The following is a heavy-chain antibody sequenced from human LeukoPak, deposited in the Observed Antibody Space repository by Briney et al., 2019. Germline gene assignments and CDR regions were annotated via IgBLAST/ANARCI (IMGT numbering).Heavy chain of an antibody. Sequence: PSETLSLTCTVSGGSISSYYWSWIRQPPGKGLEWIGYIYYSGSTNYNPSLKSRVTISVDTSKNQFSLKLSSVTAADTAVYYCARASLVGSSWNFDYWGQGTLVTVSS. CDR1: GGSISSYY. CDR2: IYYSGST. CDR3: ARASLVGSSWNFDY. D-gene: IGHD6-13*01. J-gene: IGHJ4*02. V-gene: IGHV4-59*01.